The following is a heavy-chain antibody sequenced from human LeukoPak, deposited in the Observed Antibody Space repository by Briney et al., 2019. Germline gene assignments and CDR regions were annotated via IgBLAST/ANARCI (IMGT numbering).Heavy chain of an antibody. Sequence: SETLSLTCAVYGGSFSGYYWSWIRQPPGKGLEWIGEINHSGSTNYNPSLKSRVTISVDTSKNQFSLKLSSVTAAGTAVYYCARDPLYCSGGSCYPGDYYYYYGMDVWGKGTTVTVSS. CDR3: ARDPLYCSGGSCYPGDYYYYYGMDV. CDR2: INHSGST. D-gene: IGHD2-15*01. CDR1: GGSFSGYY. V-gene: IGHV4-34*01. J-gene: IGHJ6*04.